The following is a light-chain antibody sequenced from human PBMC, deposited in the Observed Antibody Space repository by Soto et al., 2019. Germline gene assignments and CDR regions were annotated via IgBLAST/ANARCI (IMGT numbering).Light chain of an antibody. Sequence: DIQMTQSPSTLSASVGDTVTITCRASQSIDTCLAWYQQKAGKAPKFLIYDVSTLESGVPSRFSGSGSGTEFTLTITGLQPDDFATYYCQQYSDYWTFGQGTKVE. CDR2: DVS. CDR1: QSIDTC. V-gene: IGKV1-5*01. CDR3: QQYSDYWT. J-gene: IGKJ1*01.